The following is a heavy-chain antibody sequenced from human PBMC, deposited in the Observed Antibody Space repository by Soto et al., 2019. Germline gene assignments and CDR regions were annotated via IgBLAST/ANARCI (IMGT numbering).Heavy chain of an antibody. V-gene: IGHV4-31*03. Sequence: QVQLQESGPGLAKPSQTLSLTCNVSNCSISSSGYYWSWIRQHPGQGLEWLGYIYYSGSTYYNPSLKDRVTISVDTSKNQFSLKLGSVTAADTAIYYGAGGSSKSWFDPCGQVTLFTVSS. CDR3: AGGSSKSWFDP. CDR2: IYYSGST. D-gene: IGHD6-6*01. J-gene: IGHJ5*02. CDR1: NCSISSSGYY.